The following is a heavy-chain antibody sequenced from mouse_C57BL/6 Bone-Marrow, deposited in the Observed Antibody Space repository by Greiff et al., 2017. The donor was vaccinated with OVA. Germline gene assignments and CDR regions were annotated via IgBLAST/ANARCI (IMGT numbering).Heavy chain of an antibody. V-gene: IGHV1-72*01. Sequence: VQLQQPGAELVKPGASVKLSCKASGYTFTSYWMHWVKQRPGRGLEWIGRIDPNSGGTKYNEKFKSKATLTVDKPSSTAYMQLSSLTSEDSAVYYCARASITTVVAPYAMDYWGQGTSVTVSS. J-gene: IGHJ4*01. CDR3: ARASITTVVAPYAMDY. CDR2: IDPNSGGT. D-gene: IGHD1-1*01. CDR1: GYTFTSYW.